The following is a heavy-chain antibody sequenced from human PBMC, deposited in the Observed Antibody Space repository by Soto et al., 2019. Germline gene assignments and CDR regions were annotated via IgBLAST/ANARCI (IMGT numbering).Heavy chain of an antibody. V-gene: IGHV3-53*02. D-gene: IGHD3-16*02. Sequence: EVQLVETGGGLIQPGGSLRLSCAASGFTVSSNYMSWVRQAPGKGLEWVSVIYSGGSTYYADSVKGRFTISRDNPKNTLYLQMNSLRAEDTAVYYCARDRPFRLFRGSYRSHGMDVWGQGTTVTVSS. CDR3: ARDRPFRLFRGSYRSHGMDV. CDR2: IYSGGST. CDR1: GFTVSSNY. J-gene: IGHJ6*02.